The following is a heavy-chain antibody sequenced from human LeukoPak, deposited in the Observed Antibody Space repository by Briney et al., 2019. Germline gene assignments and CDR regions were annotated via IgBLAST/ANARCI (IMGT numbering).Heavy chain of an antibody. J-gene: IGHJ5*02. D-gene: IGHD6-13*01. Sequence: GASVQVSCKASGYTFTGYYLHWVRQAPGQGLEWMGWIHPNSGGTSSAQKFQGRVTMTRDTSISTAYMELSSLRSEDTAVYYCARTQQLVLRSPLDPWGQGTLVTVSS. CDR1: GYTFTGYY. CDR3: ARTQQLVLRSPLDP. V-gene: IGHV1-2*02. CDR2: IHPNSGGT.